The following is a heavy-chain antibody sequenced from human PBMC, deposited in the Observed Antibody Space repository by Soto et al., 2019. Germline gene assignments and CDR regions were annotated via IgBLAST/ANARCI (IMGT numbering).Heavy chain of an antibody. CDR2: INHSGST. D-gene: IGHD6-13*01. CDR1: GGSFSGYY. CDR3: ASGVAAPSLGMDV. J-gene: IGHJ6*04. Sequence: SETLSLTCAVYGGSFSGYYWSWIRQPPGKGLEWIGEINHSGSTNYNPSLKSRVTISVDTSKNQFSLKLSSVTAADTAVYYCASGVAAPSLGMDVWGKGTTVTVSS. V-gene: IGHV4-34*01.